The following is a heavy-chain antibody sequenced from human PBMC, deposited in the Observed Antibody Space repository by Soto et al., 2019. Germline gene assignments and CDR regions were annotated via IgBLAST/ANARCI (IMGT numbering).Heavy chain of an antibody. D-gene: IGHD6-13*01. Sequence: SETLSLTCTVSGGSISSGDYYWSWIRQPPGKGLEWIGYIYYSGSTYYNPSLKSQVTISVDTSKNQFSLKLSSVTAADTAVYYCARGGIAAAAPPDYWGQGTLVTVSS. CDR1: GGSISSGDYY. CDR2: IYYSGST. CDR3: ARGGIAAAAPPDY. V-gene: IGHV4-30-4*01. J-gene: IGHJ4*02.